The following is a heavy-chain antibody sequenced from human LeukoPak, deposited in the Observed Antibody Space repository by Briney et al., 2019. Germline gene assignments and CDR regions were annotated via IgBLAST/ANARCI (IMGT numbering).Heavy chain of an antibody. Sequence: GASVKVSCKASGYTFTGYYMHWVRQAPGQGLEWMGWINPNSGGTKYAQKFQGRVTMTRDTSINTAYMELSRLRSDDTAVYYCAAPRDCTGGSCHLDYWGQGTLVTVSS. J-gene: IGHJ4*02. CDR1: GYTFTGYY. CDR2: INPNSGGT. CDR3: AAPRDCTGGSCHLDY. V-gene: IGHV1-2*02. D-gene: IGHD2-15*01.